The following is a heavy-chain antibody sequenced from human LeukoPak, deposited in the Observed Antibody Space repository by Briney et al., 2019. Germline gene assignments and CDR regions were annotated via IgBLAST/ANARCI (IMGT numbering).Heavy chain of an antibody. J-gene: IGHJ6*03. CDR2: IYYSGST. CDR1: GGSIRSSSYY. Sequence: SETLSLTCTVSGGSIRSSSYYWGWIRQPPGKGLEWIGSIYYSGSTYYNPSLKSRVTISVETSKNQFSLKLSSVTAADTAVYYCARQYDFWSGYLEDYYMDVWGKGTTVTVSS. V-gene: IGHV4-39*01. CDR3: ARQYDFWSGYLEDYYMDV. D-gene: IGHD3-3*01.